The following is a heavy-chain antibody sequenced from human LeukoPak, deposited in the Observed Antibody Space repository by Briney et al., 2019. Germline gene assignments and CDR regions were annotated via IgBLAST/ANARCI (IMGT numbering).Heavy chain of an antibody. J-gene: IGHJ4*02. Sequence: KALRLSCAASGYCFSTDGSCWGRQAPREGRGWGSVVWYDGSKDYYADSVKGRFTISRDTSKNTLYLQMNNLRAEETAVYYCAKARETYEYTFDYWGQGPLVPVSS. CDR3: AKARETYEYTFDY. V-gene: IGHV3-33*06. CDR1: GYCFSTDG. CDR2: VWYDGSKD. D-gene: IGHD6-6*01.